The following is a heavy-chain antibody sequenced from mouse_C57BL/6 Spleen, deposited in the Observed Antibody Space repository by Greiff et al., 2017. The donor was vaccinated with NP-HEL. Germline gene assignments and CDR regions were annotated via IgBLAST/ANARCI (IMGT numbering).Heavy chain of an antibody. J-gene: IGHJ1*03. Sequence: VQLQQSGAELVRPGTSVKMSCKASGYTFTNYWIGWAKQRPGHGLEWIGDIYPGGGYTNYNEKFKGKATLTADKSSSTAYMQFSSLTSEDSAIYYCARRGYYYGRSRYWYFDGWGTGTTVTVSS. D-gene: IGHD1-1*01. V-gene: IGHV1-63*01. CDR3: ARRGYYYGRSRYWYFDG. CDR2: IYPGGGYT. CDR1: GYTFTNYW.